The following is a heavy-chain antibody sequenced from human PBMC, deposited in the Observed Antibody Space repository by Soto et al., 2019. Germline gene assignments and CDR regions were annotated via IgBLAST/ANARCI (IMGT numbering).Heavy chain of an antibody. CDR3: ARERSSGAFDI. J-gene: IGHJ3*02. Sequence: QVQLVQSGAEVKKPGASVKVSCKTSGYTFTSYDINWVRQATGQGLEWMGWMNPNSANTAYAQKCQGRVTMTRNTSIITAYMELSSLRSEDTAVYYCARERSSGAFDIWGQGTMVTVSS. V-gene: IGHV1-8*01. D-gene: IGHD1-26*01. CDR2: MNPNSANT. CDR1: GYTFTSYD.